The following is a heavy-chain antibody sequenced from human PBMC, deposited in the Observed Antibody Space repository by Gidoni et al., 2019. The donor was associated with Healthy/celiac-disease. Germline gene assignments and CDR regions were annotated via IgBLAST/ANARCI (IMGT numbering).Heavy chain of an antibody. J-gene: IGHJ6*02. CDR3: TTDQSGLDYYYYGMDV. Sequence: EVQLVESGGGLVKPGGSLRLSCAASGFTFSNAWRSWVRQAPGKGLEWGGRIKSKTDGGTTDDAAPVKGRFTISRDDSKNTLYLQMNSLKTEDTAVYYCTTDQSGLDYYYYGMDVWGQGTTVTVSS. CDR1: GFTFSNAW. V-gene: IGHV3-15*01. CDR2: IKSKTDGGTT. D-gene: IGHD3-9*01.